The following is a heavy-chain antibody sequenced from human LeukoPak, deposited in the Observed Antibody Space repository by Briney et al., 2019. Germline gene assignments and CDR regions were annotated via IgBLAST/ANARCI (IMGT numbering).Heavy chain of an antibody. Sequence: PGGSLRLSCAASGFTFSTYSMNWVRRAPGKGLEWISFISSISTTIYYADSVKGRFTISRDNAKSSLYLQMNSLTVEDTAVYYCAREVAEAFDIWGQGTMVTVSS. V-gene: IGHV3-48*04. CDR2: ISSISTTI. J-gene: IGHJ3*02. CDR3: AREVAEAFDI. D-gene: IGHD2-15*01. CDR1: GFTFSTYS.